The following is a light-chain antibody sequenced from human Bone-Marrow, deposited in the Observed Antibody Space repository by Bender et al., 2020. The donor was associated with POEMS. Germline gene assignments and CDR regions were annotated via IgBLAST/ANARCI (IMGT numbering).Light chain of an antibody. J-gene: IGLJ1*01. CDR3: QVWDSYTDHRV. Sequence: SYVLTQPPSVSVAPGKTARTTCGGNNIGRKSVHWYQQKPGQAPILVIYYDSERPSVIPERFSGSNSGNTATLTISRVEAGDEADYYCQVWDSYTDHRVFGPGTTVTVL. CDR1: NIGRKS. CDR2: YDS. V-gene: IGLV3-21*04.